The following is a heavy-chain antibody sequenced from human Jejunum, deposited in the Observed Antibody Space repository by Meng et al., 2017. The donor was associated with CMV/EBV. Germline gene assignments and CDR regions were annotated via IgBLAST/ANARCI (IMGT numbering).Heavy chain of an antibody. CDR3: ARGGGQYYDSRGYHDGFDV. D-gene: IGHD3-22*01. J-gene: IGHJ3*01. Sequence: FSGYYIHWVRQAPGQGLEWMGWINPDNDGTNHAEKFQGRVTMTKDTSISTVYMELNSLRSDDTAVYFCARGGGQYYDSRGYHDGFDVWGQGTMVTVSS. V-gene: IGHV1-2*02. CDR1: FSGYY. CDR2: INPDNDGT.